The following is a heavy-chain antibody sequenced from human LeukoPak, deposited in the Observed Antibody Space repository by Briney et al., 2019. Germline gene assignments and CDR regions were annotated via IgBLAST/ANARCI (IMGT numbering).Heavy chain of an antibody. V-gene: IGHV4-59*01. J-gene: IGHJ6*03. CDR3: ASSSRRYYYYYMDV. CDR2: IYYSGST. CDR1: GGSISSFY. Sequence: SETLSLTCTVSGGSISSFYWSWIRQPPGKGLEWIGYIYYSGSTNYNPSLKSRVTISVDTSKNQFSLKLSSVTAADTAVYYCASSSRRYYYYYMDVWGKGTTVTVSS.